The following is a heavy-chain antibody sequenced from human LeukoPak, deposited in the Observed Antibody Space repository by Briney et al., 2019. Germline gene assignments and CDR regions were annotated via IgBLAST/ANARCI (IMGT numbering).Heavy chain of an antibody. V-gene: IGHV1-18*01. CDR3: ARDWSYYYDSSGYYPGDY. Sequence: GASVKDSCKASGYTFTSYGISWVRQAPGQGLEWMGWISAYNGNTNYAQKLQGRVTMTTDTSTSTAYMELRSLRSDDTAVYYCARDWSYYYDSSGYYPGDYWGQGTLVTVSS. CDR2: ISAYNGNT. CDR1: GYTFTSYG. D-gene: IGHD3-22*01. J-gene: IGHJ4*02.